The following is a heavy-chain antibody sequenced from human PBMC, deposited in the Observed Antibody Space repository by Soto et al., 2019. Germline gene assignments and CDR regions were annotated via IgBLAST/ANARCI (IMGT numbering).Heavy chain of an antibody. Sequence: QVQLQQWGAGLLKPSETLSLTCAVYGGSFSGYYWSWIRQPPGKGLEWIGEINHSGSTNYNPSIKSRVTLSVDTSKNQFSLKLSSVTAADTAVYYCARGIRGRGITIFGVVSRALDYWGQGTLVTVSS. CDR2: INHSGST. V-gene: IGHV4-34*01. J-gene: IGHJ4*02. CDR1: GGSFSGYY. D-gene: IGHD3-3*01. CDR3: ARGIRGRGITIFGVVSRALDY.